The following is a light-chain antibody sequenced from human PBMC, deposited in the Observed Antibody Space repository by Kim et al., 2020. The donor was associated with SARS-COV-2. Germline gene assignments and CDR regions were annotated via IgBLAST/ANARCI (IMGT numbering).Light chain of an antibody. Sequence: SPGERATLSGRASQSISSDLAWYQQKPGQAPRLLMYGASTRATGIPARFSGSGSGTEFTLTISSLQSEDFADYYCQQYNDWPPLTFGPGTKVDIK. J-gene: IGKJ3*01. CDR2: GAS. CDR1: QSISSD. V-gene: IGKV3-15*01. CDR3: QQYNDWPPLT.